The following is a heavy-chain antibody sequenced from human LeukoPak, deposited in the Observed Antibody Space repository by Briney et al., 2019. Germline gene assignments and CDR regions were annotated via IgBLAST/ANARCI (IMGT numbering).Heavy chain of an antibody. D-gene: IGHD3-10*01. J-gene: IGHJ3*02. V-gene: IGHV3-13*01. CDR3: IRDRFGERTFEI. CDR1: GFAFSNFD. CDR2: ILVNGDT. Sequence: PGGSLRLSCAASGFAFSNFDMHWVRQSTGGRLEWVAHILVNGDTQYAGSVKGRFTISRETAKSSVYLQMNSLRDGDTAVYHCIRDRFGERTFEIWGQGAMVTVSS.